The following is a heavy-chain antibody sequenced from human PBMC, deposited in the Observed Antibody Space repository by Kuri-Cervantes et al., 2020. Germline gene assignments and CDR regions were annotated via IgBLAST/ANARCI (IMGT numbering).Heavy chain of an antibody. Sequence: GGSLRLSCAASGFTFSSYGMHWVRQAPGKGLEWVAVIWYDGSNKYYADSVKGRFTISRDNSKNTLYLQMNSLRAEDTAVYYCAKGAHYYDSSDDAFDIWGQGTMVTVSS. CDR2: IWYDGSNK. D-gene: IGHD3-22*01. J-gene: IGHJ3*02. CDR3: AKGAHYYDSSDDAFDI. CDR1: GFTFSSYG. V-gene: IGHV3-30*02.